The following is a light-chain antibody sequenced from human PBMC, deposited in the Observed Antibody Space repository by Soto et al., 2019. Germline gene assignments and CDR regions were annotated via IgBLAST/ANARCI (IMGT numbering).Light chain of an antibody. CDR2: WAS. Sequence: DIVLTPSPDSLAVALGEMATINCNSSQSALYSYNNYLSWYQQKPGPSPKLLIYWASTRESGVPDRFRGSGSGTDFTLTISRLQAEDGAVYFCQQYCSRPFTFGGGTKVAI. V-gene: IGKV4-1*01. CDR1: QSALYSYNNY. J-gene: IGKJ4*01. CDR3: QQYCSRPFT.